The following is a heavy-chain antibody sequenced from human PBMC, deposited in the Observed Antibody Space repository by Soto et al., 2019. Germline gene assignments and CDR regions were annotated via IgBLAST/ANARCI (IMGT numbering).Heavy chain of an antibody. J-gene: IGHJ4*02. CDR2: ISWNSGSI. V-gene: IGHV3-9*01. CDR3: AKDIGDSSGWPWAY. D-gene: IGHD6-19*01. Sequence: GGSLRLSGAASGFTFDDYAMHGVRQAPGKGLEWVSGISWNSGSIGYADSVKGRFTISRDNAKNSLYLQMNSLRAEDTALYYCAKDIGDSSGWPWAYWGQGTLVTVSS. CDR1: GFTFDDYA.